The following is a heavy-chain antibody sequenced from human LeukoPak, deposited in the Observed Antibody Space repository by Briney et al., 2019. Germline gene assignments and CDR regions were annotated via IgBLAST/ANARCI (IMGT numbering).Heavy chain of an antibody. Sequence: GGSLRLSCAASGFTFSSYAMSWVRQAPGKGLEWVSAISGSGGNAYYADSVKGRFTISRDNSKNTLYLQMNSLRAEDTAVYYCARDGLVPQWGFDYWGQGTLVTVSS. D-gene: IGHD7-27*01. V-gene: IGHV3-23*01. CDR3: ARDGLVPQWGFDY. CDR2: ISGSGGNA. J-gene: IGHJ4*02. CDR1: GFTFSSYA.